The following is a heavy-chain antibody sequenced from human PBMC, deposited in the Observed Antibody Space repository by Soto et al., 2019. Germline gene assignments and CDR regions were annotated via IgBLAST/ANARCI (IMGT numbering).Heavy chain of an antibody. D-gene: IGHD3-22*01. V-gene: IGHV4-59*01. CDR3: AIVGTYYYDSSAYYYPESFQH. Sequence: PAETLSLTCTASGGSISSYYWSWIRQPPGKGLEWIGCINYSGSTNYNPYLKSRVTISVDTSKNQCSLKLSSVTTADTAVYYCAIVGTYYYDSSAYYYPESFQHWGQGTLVTVSS. CDR2: INYSGST. J-gene: IGHJ1*01. CDR1: GGSISSYY.